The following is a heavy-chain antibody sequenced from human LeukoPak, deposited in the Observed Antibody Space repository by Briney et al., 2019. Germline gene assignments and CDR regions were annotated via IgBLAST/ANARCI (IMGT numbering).Heavy chain of an antibody. CDR1: GFTFSAYW. V-gene: IGHV3-7*01. J-gene: IGHJ4*02. D-gene: IGHD6-19*01. CDR2: IIEGGDVK. Sequence: GGCLRLSCAASGFTFSAYWMTWVRQAPGKGLAWVANIIEGGDVKYYVDSVKGRFTISRDNTKNSLYLQMTSLRADDTAVYYCARVGKNGWDFDHWGQGTLVTVSS. CDR3: ARVGKNGWDFDH.